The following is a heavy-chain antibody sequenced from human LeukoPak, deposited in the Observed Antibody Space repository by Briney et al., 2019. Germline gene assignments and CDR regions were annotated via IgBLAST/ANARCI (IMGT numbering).Heavy chain of an antibody. CDR2: ISYDGSNK. J-gene: IGHJ4*02. CDR1: GFTFSSYG. Sequence: GRSLRLSCAASGFTFSSYGMHWVRQAPGKGLEWVAVISYDGSNKYYADSVKGRFTISRDNSKNTLYLQMNSLRAEDTAVYYCAREAYYYDSSGYRPSYYFDYWGQGTLVTVSS. V-gene: IGHV3-30*03. CDR3: AREAYYYDSSGYRPSYYFDY. D-gene: IGHD3-22*01.